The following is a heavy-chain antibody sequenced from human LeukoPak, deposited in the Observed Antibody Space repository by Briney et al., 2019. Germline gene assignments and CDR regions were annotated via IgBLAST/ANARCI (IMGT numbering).Heavy chain of an antibody. J-gene: IGHJ4*02. CDR1: GFSFSNYG. V-gene: IGHV3-30*03. D-gene: IGHD6-25*01. CDR3: ARGYSSGWPDF. Sequence: PGGSLRLSCSASGFSFSNYGMHWVRQAPGKGLEWVAVMSKDGSNAYYADSVKGRFTVSRDNSKNTLYLQMNSLRAEDTAVYFCARGYSSGWPDFWGQGTLVTVSS. CDR2: MSKDGSNA.